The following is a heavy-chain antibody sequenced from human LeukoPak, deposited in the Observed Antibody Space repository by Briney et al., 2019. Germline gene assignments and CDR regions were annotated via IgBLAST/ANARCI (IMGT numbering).Heavy chain of an antibody. CDR1: GGSISSSSYY. CDR2: IYYSGST. V-gene: IGHV4-39*07. CDR3: ARDRAGSGGYYKTRKHRWFDP. D-gene: IGHD3-10*01. Sequence: SETLSLTCTVSGGSISSSSYYWGWIRQPPGKGLEWIGSIYYSGSTYYNPSLKSRVTISVDTSKNQFSLKLSSVTAADTAVYYCARDRAGSGGYYKTRKHRWFDPWGQGTLVTVSS. J-gene: IGHJ5*02.